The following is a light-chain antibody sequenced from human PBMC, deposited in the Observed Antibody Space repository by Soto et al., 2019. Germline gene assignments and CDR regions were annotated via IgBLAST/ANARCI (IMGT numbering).Light chain of an antibody. V-gene: IGKV3-11*01. CDR1: QSVSSY. CDR2: DAS. J-gene: IGKJ3*01. CDR3: QQRSNWPLFT. Sequence: EIVLTQSPATLSLSPGERATLSCRASQSVSSYLAWYQQKPGQAPRLLIYDASNRATGIPARFSGSGSGTDLPLTISSLEPEDFAVYYCQQRSNWPLFTFGPGTKVDIK.